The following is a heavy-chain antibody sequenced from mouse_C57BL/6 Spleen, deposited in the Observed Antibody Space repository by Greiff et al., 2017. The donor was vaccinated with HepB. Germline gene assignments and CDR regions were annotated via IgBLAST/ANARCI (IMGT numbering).Heavy chain of an antibody. J-gene: IGHJ2*01. CDR3: ARTHYYGRGDYFDY. Sequence: EVQLQQSGPELVKPGASVKISCKASGYSFTGYYMNWVKQSPEKSLEWIGEINPSTGGTTYNQKFKAKATLTEDKSSSTAYMQLKSLTSEDSAVYYCARTHYYGRGDYFDYWGQGTTLTVSS. CDR1: GYSFTGYY. V-gene: IGHV1-42*01. CDR2: INPSTGGT. D-gene: IGHD1-1*01.